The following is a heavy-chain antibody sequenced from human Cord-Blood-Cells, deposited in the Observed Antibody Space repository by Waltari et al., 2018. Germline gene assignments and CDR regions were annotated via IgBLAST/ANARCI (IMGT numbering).Heavy chain of an antibody. V-gene: IGHV5-51*01. D-gene: IGHD5-18*01. CDR2: IYPGDSDT. Sequence: VQLVQSGAEVKKPGSSVKVSCKASGGTFSSYAISWVRQAPGQGLEWMGIIYPGDSDTRYSPSFQGQVTISADKSISTAYLQWSSLKASDTAMYYCARLEDTAMVPMGEFDPWGQGTLVTVSS. CDR3: ARLEDTAMVPMGEFDP. J-gene: IGHJ5*02. CDR1: GGTFSSYA.